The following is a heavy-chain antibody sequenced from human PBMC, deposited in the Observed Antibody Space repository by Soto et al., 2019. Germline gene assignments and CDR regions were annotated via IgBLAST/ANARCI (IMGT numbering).Heavy chain of an antibody. V-gene: IGHV4-4*07. Sequence: SDTLSLTFTGSGGSISSFYWSWMRQPAGKGLEWIGRIYSGGRNNYNPSLKSRVTMSVDTSKNQFSLRLSSVTAADTAMYYCARGSSRWDYWGQGTLVTVSS. D-gene: IGHD6-13*01. CDR3: ARGSSRWDY. CDR1: GGSISSFY. CDR2: IYSGGRN. J-gene: IGHJ4*02.